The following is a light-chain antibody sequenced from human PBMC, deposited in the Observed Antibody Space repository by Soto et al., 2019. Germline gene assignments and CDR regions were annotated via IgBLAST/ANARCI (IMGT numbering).Light chain of an antibody. V-gene: IGLV1-51*02. CDR1: SSNIGKNY. J-gene: IGLJ2*01. CDR2: ENN. Sequence: QSVLTQPTSVSAAPGQKVTISCSGSSSNIGKNYVSWYQQLPRTAPKLLIHENNKRPSGIPDRFSGSKSGTSATLGITGLQTGVEADYYCGTWDSSLGAVLFGGGTKLTVL. CDR3: GTWDSSLGAVL.